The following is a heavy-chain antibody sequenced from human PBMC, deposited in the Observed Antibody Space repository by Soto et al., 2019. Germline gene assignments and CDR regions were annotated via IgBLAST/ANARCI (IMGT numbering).Heavy chain of an antibody. CDR1: GGSISSSSYY. D-gene: IGHD2-15*01. CDR3: ARRGEAEFYGIDV. J-gene: IGHJ6*02. Sequence: SETLSLTCTVSGGSISSSSYYWGWIRQPPGKGLEWIGSIYYSGSTYYNPSLKSRVTISVDTSKNQFSLKLSSVTAADTAVYYCARRGEAEFYGIDVWGQGTTVTVSS. CDR2: IYYSGST. V-gene: IGHV4-39*01.